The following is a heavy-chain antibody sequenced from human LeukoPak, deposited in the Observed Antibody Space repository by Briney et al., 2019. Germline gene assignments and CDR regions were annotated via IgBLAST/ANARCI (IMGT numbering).Heavy chain of an antibody. Sequence: AETLSLTCTVSGGSIRSYSWSWIRRPPGKGLEWIGSKSYSGSTNYNPSLKSRVTTSVDTSKNQISLKLTSVTAADTAVYYCARHGGETIVSMVLHAFDIWGQGTVVTVSS. CDR2: KSYSGST. CDR3: ARHGGETIVSMVLHAFDI. V-gene: IGHV4-59*08. D-gene: IGHD5/OR15-5a*01. J-gene: IGHJ3*02. CDR1: GGSIRSYS.